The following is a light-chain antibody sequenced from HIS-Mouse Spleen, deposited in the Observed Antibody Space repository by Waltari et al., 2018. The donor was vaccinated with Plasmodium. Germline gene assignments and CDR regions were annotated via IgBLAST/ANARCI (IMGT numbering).Light chain of an antibody. CDR2: KDS. V-gene: IGLV3-27*01. CDR1: VLAKKY. Sequence: SYELTQPSSVSVSPGQTARITCSGDVLAKKYARWFQQKPGQVPVLGIYKDSERPSGIPELFSGSSSGTTVTLTISGAQVEDEADYYCYSAADNNLVFGGGTKLTVL. CDR3: YSAADNNLV. J-gene: IGLJ3*02.